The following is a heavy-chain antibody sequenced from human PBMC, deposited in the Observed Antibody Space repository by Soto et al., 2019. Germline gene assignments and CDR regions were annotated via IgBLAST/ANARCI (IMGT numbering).Heavy chain of an antibody. V-gene: IGHV3-30-3*01. D-gene: IGHD6-19*01. Sequence: QVQLVESGGGVVQPGRSLRLSCAASGFTFSSYAMHWVRQAPGKGLEWVAVISYDGSNKYYADSVKGRFTISRDNSKNTLYLQMNSLRAEDTAVYYCAREYFPIAVAGNFDYWGQGTLVTVSS. CDR1: GFTFSSYA. CDR2: ISYDGSNK. J-gene: IGHJ4*02. CDR3: AREYFPIAVAGNFDY.